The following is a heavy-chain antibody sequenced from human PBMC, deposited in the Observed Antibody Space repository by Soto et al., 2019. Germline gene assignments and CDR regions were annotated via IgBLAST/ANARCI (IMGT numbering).Heavy chain of an antibody. V-gene: IGHV4-39*01. CDR1: GGSISSSSYY. Sequence: QLQLQESGPGLVKPSETLSLTCTVSGGSISSSSYYWGWIRQPPGKGLEWIGSIYYSGSTYYNPSLKSRVTISVDTSKNQFSLKLSSVTAADTAVYYCARRSTNYYDSSGYYYRGYYFDYWGQGTLVTVSS. CDR2: IYYSGST. CDR3: ARRSTNYYDSSGYYYRGYYFDY. D-gene: IGHD3-22*01. J-gene: IGHJ4*02.